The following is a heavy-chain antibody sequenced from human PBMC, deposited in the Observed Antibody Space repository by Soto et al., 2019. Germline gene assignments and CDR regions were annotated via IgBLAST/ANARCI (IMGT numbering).Heavy chain of an antibody. D-gene: IGHD1-26*01. CDR1: GFTFSSYG. J-gene: IGHJ4*02. CDR2: IWYDGSNK. V-gene: IGHV3-33*01. CDR3: ASSPSGSHGGY. Sequence: PVGSLRLSCAASGFTFSSYGMHWVRQAPGKGLEWVAVIWYDGSNKYYADSVKGRFTISRDNSKNTLYLQMNSLRAEDTAVYYCASSPSGSHGGYWGQGTLVTVSS.